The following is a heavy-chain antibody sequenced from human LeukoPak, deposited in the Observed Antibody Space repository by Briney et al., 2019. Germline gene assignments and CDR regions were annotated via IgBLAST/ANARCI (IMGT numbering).Heavy chain of an antibody. J-gene: IGHJ3*02. CDR2: IWYDGSNK. CDR3: AREIAAAGTGAAFDI. V-gene: IGHV3-33*01. D-gene: IGHD6-13*01. CDR1: GFTFSSYG. Sequence: GGSLRLSCAASGFTFSSYGMHWVRQAPGKGLEWVAVIWYDGSNKYHADSVKGRFTISRDNSKNTLYLQMNSLRAEDTAVYYCAREIAAAGTGAAFDIWGQGTMVTVSS.